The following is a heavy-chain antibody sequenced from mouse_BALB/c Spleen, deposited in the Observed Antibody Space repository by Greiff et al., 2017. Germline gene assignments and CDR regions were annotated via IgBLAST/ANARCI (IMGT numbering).Heavy chain of an antibody. J-gene: IGHJ4*01. Sequence: EVKLMESGGGLVQPKGSLKLSCAASGFTFNTYAMNWVRQAPGKGLEWVARIRSKSNNYATYYADSVKDRFTISRDDSQSMLYLQMNNLKTEDTAMYYCVRPYDGAMDYWGQGTSVTVSS. CDR1: GFTFNTYA. CDR3: VRPYDGAMDY. CDR2: IRSKSNNYAT. V-gene: IGHV10-1*02. D-gene: IGHD2-14*01.